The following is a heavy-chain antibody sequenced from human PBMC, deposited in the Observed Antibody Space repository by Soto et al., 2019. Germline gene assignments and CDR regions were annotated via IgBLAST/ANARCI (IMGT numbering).Heavy chain of an antibody. J-gene: IGHJ4*02. CDR1: GGTFSSYA. CDR3: ARGWGYDSYTYYYAY. V-gene: IGHV1-69*13. Sequence: SVKVSCKAAGGTFSSYAISWVRQAPGQGLEWMGGIIPIFGTANYAQKFQGRVTITADESTSTAYMELSRLRSEDTAVYYCARGWGYDSYTYYYAYWGQGTLVTVSS. D-gene: IGHD3-22*01. CDR2: IIPIFGTA.